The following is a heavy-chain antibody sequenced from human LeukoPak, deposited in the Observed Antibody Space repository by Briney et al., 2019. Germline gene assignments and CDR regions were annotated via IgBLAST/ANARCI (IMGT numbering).Heavy chain of an antibody. J-gene: IGHJ4*02. CDR1: GYTFTSNH. Sequence: GASVKISCKASGYTFTSNHIHCVRQAPGQGLEWMGVINPSGDSTSYAQKFQGRVTMTRDTSTSTVYMELSSLRSEDTAVYYCARDGNVDTAGFDYWGQGTLVTVSS. CDR2: INPSGDST. CDR3: ARDGNVDTAGFDY. D-gene: IGHD5-18*01. V-gene: IGHV1-46*01.